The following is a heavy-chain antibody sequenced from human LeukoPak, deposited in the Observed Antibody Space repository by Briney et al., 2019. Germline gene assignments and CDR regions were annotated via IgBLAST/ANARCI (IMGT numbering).Heavy chain of an antibody. CDR3: ARGFPVAARRAGRYYFDY. CDR1: GGSISSYY. CDR2: IYYSGST. D-gene: IGHD6-6*01. V-gene: IGHV4-59*12. J-gene: IGHJ4*02. Sequence: PSETLSLTCTVSGGSISSYYWSWIRQPPGKGLEWIGYIYYSGSTNYNPSLKSRVTISVDTSKNQFSLKLSSVTAADTAVYYCARGFPVAARRAGRYYFDYWGQGTLVTVSS.